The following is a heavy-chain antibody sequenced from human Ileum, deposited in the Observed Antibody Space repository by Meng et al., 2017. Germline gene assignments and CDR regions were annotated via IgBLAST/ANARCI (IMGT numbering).Heavy chain of an antibody. V-gene: IGHV3-23*04. J-gene: IGHJ4*02. CDR1: GLAIRPYA. CDR2: GSGSGAST. D-gene: IGHD3-22*01. CDR3: SKAIRDSSGLSDS. Sequence: VWFVEYAGGCVQPGRSLGLSLAAVGLAIRPYALARGRRPPGKGVVCVASGSGSGASTYYADAVKSRFTISSDTSKTTVYLQMNNLSAEDTAVYYCSKAIRDSSGLSDSWGQGTLVTVSS.